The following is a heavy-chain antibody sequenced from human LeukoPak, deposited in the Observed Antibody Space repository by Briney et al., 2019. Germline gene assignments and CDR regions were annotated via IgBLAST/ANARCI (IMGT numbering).Heavy chain of an antibody. Sequence: SVKVSCKASGGTFSSYAISWVRQAPGQGLEWIGGIIPIFGTANYAQKFQGRVTITTDESTSTAYMELSSLRSEDTAVYYCARDWRSIGGDSGSYDIWGQGTMVTVSS. D-gene: IGHD1-26*01. CDR1: GGTFSSYA. CDR3: ARDWRSIGGDSGSYDI. CDR2: IIPIFGTA. V-gene: IGHV1-69*05. J-gene: IGHJ3*02.